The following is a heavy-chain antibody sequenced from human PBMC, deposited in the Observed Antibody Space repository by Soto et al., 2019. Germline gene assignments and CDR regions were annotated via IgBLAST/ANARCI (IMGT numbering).Heavy chain of an antibody. CDR2: ISISGNT. CDR3: ARDPVDGYAFFDN. Sequence: PSETLSLTCTVSGGSISSDFWSWIRQPPGKGLEWIGYISISGNTDYSPSLKSRATISADTSRNQFSLKLRSVNTADAVVYWCARDPVDGYAFFDNWGQGALVTVSS. D-gene: IGHD5-12*01. V-gene: IGHV4-59*01. CDR1: GGSISSDF. J-gene: IGHJ5*02.